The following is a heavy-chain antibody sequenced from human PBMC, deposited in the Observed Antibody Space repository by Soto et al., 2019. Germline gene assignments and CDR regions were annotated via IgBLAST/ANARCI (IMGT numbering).Heavy chain of an antibody. CDR1: GGSISSYY. V-gene: IGHV4-59*08. Sequence: SETPSLTCTVSGGSISSYYWSWIRQPPGKGLEWIGYIYYSGSTNYNPSLKSRVTISVDTSKNQFSLKLSSVTAADTAVYYCARRVAGSGSYYNNYYYMDVWGKGTTVTVSS. D-gene: IGHD3-10*01. CDR3: ARRVAGSGSYYNNYYYMDV. CDR2: IYYSGST. J-gene: IGHJ6*03.